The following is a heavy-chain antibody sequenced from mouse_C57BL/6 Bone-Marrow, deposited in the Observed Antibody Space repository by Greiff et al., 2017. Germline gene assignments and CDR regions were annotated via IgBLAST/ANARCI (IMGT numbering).Heavy chain of an antibody. CDR1: GFNIKDDY. Sequence: EVKLQESGAELVRPGASVKLSCTASGFNIKDDYMHWVKQRPEQGLEWIGWIDPENGDTEYASKFQGKATITADTAANTAYLQLSSLTSEDTAVYYCTTVVHYWGQGTTLTVSS. V-gene: IGHV14-4*01. D-gene: IGHD1-1*01. J-gene: IGHJ2*01. CDR2: IDPENGDT. CDR3: TTVVHY.